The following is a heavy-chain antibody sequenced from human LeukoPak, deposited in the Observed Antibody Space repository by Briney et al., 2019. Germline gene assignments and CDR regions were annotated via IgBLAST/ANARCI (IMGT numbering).Heavy chain of an antibody. Sequence: PSETLSLTCTVSGGSISSYYWSWIRQPPGRGLEWIGYIYYSGSTNYNPSLKSRVTMSVDTSKNQFSLKLSSVTAADTAVYYCARAAPGDYCSSTSCGAFDYWGQGTLVTVSS. V-gene: IGHV4-59*12. CDR3: ARAAPGDYCSSTSCGAFDY. J-gene: IGHJ4*02. CDR1: GGSISSYY. CDR2: IYYSGST. D-gene: IGHD2-2*01.